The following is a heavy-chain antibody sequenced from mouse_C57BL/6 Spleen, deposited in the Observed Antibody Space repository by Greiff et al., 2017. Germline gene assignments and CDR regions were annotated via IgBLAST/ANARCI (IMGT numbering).Heavy chain of an antibody. CDR1: GYTFTSYW. V-gene: IGHV1-69*01. CDR2: IDPSDSYT. J-gene: IGHJ2*01. Sequence: VQLQQPGAELVMPGASVKLSCKASGYTFTSYWMHWVKQRPGQGLEWIGEIDPSDSYTNYNQKFKGKSTLTVDKSSSTAYMQLSSLTSEDSAVYYCAKGPYDVYFYFDYWGQGTTLTVSS. D-gene: IGHD2-3*01. CDR3: AKGPYDVYFYFDY.